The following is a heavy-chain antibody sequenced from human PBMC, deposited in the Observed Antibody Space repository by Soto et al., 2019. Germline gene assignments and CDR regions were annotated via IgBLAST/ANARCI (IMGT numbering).Heavy chain of an antibody. Sequence: GGSLRLSCVVSGLTFSRADLSWVRQPPGKGLEWVSASGGSDLSTHYVDSVKGRFTISRDNSKNTVYLQMNSLRAEDTAVYYCARVQCTGGSCFSSYYYYYGMDVWGQGTTVTVSS. CDR2: SGGSDLST. V-gene: IGHV3-23*01. CDR1: GLTFSRAD. CDR3: ARVQCTGGSCFSSYYYYYGMDV. J-gene: IGHJ6*02. D-gene: IGHD2-15*01.